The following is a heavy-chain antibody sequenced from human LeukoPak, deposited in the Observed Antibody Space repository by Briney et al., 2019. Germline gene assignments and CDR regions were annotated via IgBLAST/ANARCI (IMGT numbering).Heavy chain of an antibody. CDR1: GFTFSSYG. D-gene: IGHD3-10*01. CDR3: ARASRIIMVRGVIGPDY. J-gene: IGHJ4*02. CDR2: IWYDGSNK. V-gene: IGHV3-33*01. Sequence: GGSLRLSCAASGFTFSSYGMHWVRQAPGKGLEWVAVIWYDGSNKYYADSVKGRFTIFRDNSKNTLYLQMNSLRAEDTAVYYCARASRIIMVRGVIGPDYWGQGTLVTVSS.